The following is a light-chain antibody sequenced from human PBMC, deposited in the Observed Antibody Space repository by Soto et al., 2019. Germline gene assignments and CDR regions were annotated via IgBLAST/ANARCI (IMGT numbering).Light chain of an antibody. CDR1: RSVSSTY. CDR2: GAS. Sequence: EIVLTQAPGTLSLSPGERATLSCRASRSVSSTYVAWYQQKPGQAPRLLIYGASSRATGIPDRFSGSGSGTDFTLTISRLEPEDFAMYYCQQYGTSPPVTFGGGTKVDIK. V-gene: IGKV3-20*01. CDR3: QQYGTSPPVT. J-gene: IGKJ4*01.